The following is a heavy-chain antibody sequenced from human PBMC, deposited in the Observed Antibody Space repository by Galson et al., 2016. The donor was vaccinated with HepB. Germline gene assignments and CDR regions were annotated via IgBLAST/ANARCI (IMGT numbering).Heavy chain of an antibody. CDR3: AHILTGFFPSRPYDAFDI. J-gene: IGHJ3*02. V-gene: IGHV2-5*02. D-gene: IGHD3-9*01. Sequence: PALVKPTQTLMLTCTFSGFSLSNSGVGVGWIRQPPGKALECLALIYWDDDKRYIPSLKSRLTITKDIFKNQVVLTMTNMGPVDTATYYCAHILTGFFPSRPYDAFDIWGQGTVVTVSS. CDR1: GFSLSNSGVG. CDR2: IYWDDDK.